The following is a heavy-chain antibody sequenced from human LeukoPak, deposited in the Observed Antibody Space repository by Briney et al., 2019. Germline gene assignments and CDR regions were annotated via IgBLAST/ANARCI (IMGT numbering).Heavy chain of an antibody. CDR3: ARGSITVVPAFDI. CDR1: GGSISTYY. CDR2: IYYSGSS. D-gene: IGHD3-3*01. Sequence: SETLSLTCTLSGGSISTYYWSWIRQPPGKGLEWIGYIYYSGSSNYNPSLKSRGSMSVDTSKNQFSLKLSSVTAADTAVYYCARGSITVVPAFDIWGQGTMVTVSS. V-gene: IGHV4-59*12. J-gene: IGHJ3*02.